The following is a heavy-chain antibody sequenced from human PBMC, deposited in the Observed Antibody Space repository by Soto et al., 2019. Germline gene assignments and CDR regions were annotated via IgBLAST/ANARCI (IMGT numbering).Heavy chain of an antibody. J-gene: IGHJ6*02. CDR1: GFTFSSYA. CDR2: ISYDGSNK. CDR3: ARGMKSSIIDYYYYGMDV. V-gene: IGHV3-30-3*01. Sequence: QVRLVESGGGLVQPGRSLRLSCAASGFTFSSYAMHWVRQAPGKGLEWVAVISYDGSNKYYADSVKGRFTISRDNSKNTLYLQMNSLRAEDTAVYYCARGMKSSIIDYYYYGMDVWGQGTTVTVSS.